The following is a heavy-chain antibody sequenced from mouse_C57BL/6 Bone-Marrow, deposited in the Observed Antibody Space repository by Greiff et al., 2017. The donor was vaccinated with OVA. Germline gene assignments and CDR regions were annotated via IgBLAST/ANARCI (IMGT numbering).Heavy chain of an antibody. CDR1: GYTFTNYW. CDR3: ARRGHYYGSSYVGIYYAMDY. J-gene: IGHJ4*01. D-gene: IGHD1-1*01. V-gene: IGHV1-63*01. CDR2: IYPGGGYT. Sequence: QVHVKQSGAELVMPGTSVKMSCKASGYTFTNYWIGWAKQRPGHGLEWIGDIYPGGGYTNYNEKFKGKATLTADKSSSTAYMQFSSLTSEDSAIYYCARRGHYYGSSYVGIYYAMDYWGQGTSVTVSS.